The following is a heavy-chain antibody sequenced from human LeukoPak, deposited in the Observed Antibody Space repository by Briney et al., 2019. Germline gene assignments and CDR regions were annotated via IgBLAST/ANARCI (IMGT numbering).Heavy chain of an antibody. J-gene: IGHJ4*02. CDR2: ISSSSYI. CDR1: GFTFSSYS. CDR3: ARGSDGSGSYYGY. D-gene: IGHD3-10*01. Sequence: PGGSLRLSCAASGFTFSSYSMNWVRQAPGKGLEWVSSISSSSYIYYADSVKGRFTISRDNAKNSLYLQMNSLRAEDTAVYYCARGSDGSGSYYGYWGQGTLVTVSS. V-gene: IGHV3-21*01.